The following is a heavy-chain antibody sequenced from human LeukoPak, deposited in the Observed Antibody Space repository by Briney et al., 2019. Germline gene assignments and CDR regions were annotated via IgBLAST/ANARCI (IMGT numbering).Heavy chain of an antibody. CDR1: GGTFSGYA. J-gene: IGHJ4*02. CDR2: IIPIFSTA. V-gene: IGHV1-69*13. D-gene: IGHD3-16*02. CDR3: ASPGEGSYLPTLYYFDY. Sequence: GASVKVSCKASGGTFSGYAISWVRQAPGQGLEWMGGIIPIFSTANYAQKFQGRVTITADESTSTAYMELSSLRPEDTAVYYCASPGEGSYLPTLYYFDYWGQGTLVTVSS.